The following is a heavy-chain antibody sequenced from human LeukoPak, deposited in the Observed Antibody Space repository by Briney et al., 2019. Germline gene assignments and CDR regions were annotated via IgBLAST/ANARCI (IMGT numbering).Heavy chain of an antibody. CDR3: ARHISSGHGRLGNVGY. D-gene: IGHD3-10*01. Sequence: SETLSLTCAVSGGSISSSNWWSWVRQPPGKGLEWIGEIYHSGSTNYNPSLKSRVTISVDKSKNQFSLKLSSVTAADTAVYYCARHISSGHGRLGNVGYWGQGTLVTVSS. CDR1: GGSISSSNW. CDR2: IYHSGST. V-gene: IGHV4-4*02. J-gene: IGHJ4*02.